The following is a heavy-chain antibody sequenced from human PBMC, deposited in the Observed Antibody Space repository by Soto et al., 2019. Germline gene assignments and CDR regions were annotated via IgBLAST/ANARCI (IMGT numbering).Heavy chain of an antibody. J-gene: IGHJ4*02. CDR3: ARSTGYGDSYFDY. CDR1: GGSIRTYY. V-gene: IGHV4-59*01. Sequence: PSETLSLTCTVSGGSIRTYYWNWIRQPPGKGLEWIGYMYYGGSTNYNPSLKSRITVSGDTSKNDFYLKLTSVTAADTAVYYCARSTGYGDSYFDYWGRGTLVTVSS. D-gene: IGHD4-17*01. CDR2: MYYGGST.